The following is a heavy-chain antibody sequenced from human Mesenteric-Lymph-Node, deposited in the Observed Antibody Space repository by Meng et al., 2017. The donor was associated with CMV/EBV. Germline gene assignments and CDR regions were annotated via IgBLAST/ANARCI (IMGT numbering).Heavy chain of an antibody. Sequence: WPAVGFSFSSYAMAWGRQAPGRGLEWVSRIGSSGGDISYGDSVKGRFTISRDNSKNTLYLQMNSLRAEDTAVYYCAGKVYGNYPFDYWGQGTLVTVSS. D-gene: IGHD2-8*01. CDR3: AGKVYGNYPFDY. CDR2: IGSSGGDI. V-gene: IGHV3-23*01. J-gene: IGHJ4*02. CDR1: GFSFSSYA.